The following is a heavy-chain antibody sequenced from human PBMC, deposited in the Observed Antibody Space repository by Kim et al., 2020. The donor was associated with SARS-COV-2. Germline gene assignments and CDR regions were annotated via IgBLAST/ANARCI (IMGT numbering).Heavy chain of an antibody. D-gene: IGHD5-12*01. J-gene: IGHJ4*02. CDR3: ARGSERQGYSHY. V-gene: IGHV3-53*01. CDR2: T. Sequence: TYYADSVKRRFTISRDSSKNMMYLQMNSVRVEDTAVYFCARGSERQGYSHYWGQGTLVTVSS.